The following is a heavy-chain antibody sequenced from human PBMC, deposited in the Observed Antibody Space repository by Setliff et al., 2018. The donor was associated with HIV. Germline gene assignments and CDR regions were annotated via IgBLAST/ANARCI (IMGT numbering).Heavy chain of an antibody. J-gene: IGHJ4*02. D-gene: IGHD1-20*01. CDR2: IYYSGST. CDR3: ARAVYYFDF. V-gene: IGHV4-59*01. CDR1: DDFITSYY. Sequence: SETLSLTCTVSDDFITSYYWSWIRLPPGKGLEWIGYIYYSGSTNYNPSLKSRVTISLDMSTSQFSLRLSSVTAADTAVYYCARAVYYFDFWGQGTLVTVSS.